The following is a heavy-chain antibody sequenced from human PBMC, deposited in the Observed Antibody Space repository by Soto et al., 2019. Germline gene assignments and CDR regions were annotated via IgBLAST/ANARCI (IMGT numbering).Heavy chain of an antibody. D-gene: IGHD5-12*01. Sequence: SETLSLTCTVSGGSISSSSYYWGWIRQPPGKGLEWIGTIFYSGSTYYNPSLKSRVTISVDTSRNQFSLKLSSVTAADTAVYYCARISVASRYMDVWGKGATVTVSS. CDR3: ARISVASRYMDV. CDR1: GGSISSSSYY. V-gene: IGHV4-39*01. CDR2: IFYSGST. J-gene: IGHJ6*03.